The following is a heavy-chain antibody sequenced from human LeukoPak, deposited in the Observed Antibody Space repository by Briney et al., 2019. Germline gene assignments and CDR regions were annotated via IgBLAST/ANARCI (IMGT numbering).Heavy chain of an antibody. CDR1: GYSFTSYC. J-gene: IGHJ5*02. D-gene: IGHD3-10*01. Sequence: GESLKISCKGSGYSFTSYCVGWVRQMPGKGLEWMGIVYPGDSGTRYSPSFQGQVTISADKSNSTAYLQWSSLKASDTAMYYCARRWFGELDNWFDPWGQGTLVTVSS. CDR2: VYPGDSGT. CDR3: ARRWFGELDNWFDP. V-gene: IGHV5-51*01.